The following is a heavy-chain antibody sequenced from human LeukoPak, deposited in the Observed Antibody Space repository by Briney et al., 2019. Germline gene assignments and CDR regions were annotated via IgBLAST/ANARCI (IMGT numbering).Heavy chain of an antibody. CDR3: ARAQDRGYCSGGSCYAPHFNYYYYYMDV. Sequence: ASVKVSCKASGGTFSSYAISWVRQAPGQGREGMGGVIPIFGTANYAQKFQGRVTISTDESTSTAYMELSSLRSEDTAVYYCARAQDRGYCSGGSCYAPHFNYYYYYMDVWGKGTTVTVSS. CDR1: GGTFSSYA. V-gene: IGHV1-69*05. D-gene: IGHD2-15*01. CDR2: VIPIFGTA. J-gene: IGHJ6*03.